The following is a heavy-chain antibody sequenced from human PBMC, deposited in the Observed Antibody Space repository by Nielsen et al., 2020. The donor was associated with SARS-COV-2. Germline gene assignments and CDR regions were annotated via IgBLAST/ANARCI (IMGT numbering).Heavy chain of an antibody. CDR2: IYPGDSDT. V-gene: IGHV5-51*01. Sequence: GGSLRLSCKGSGYSFTSYWIGWVRQMPGKGLEWMGIIYPGDSDTRYSPSFQGQVTISADKSISTAYLQWSSLKASDTAMYYCARNVASSGYGNFDYWGQGTLVTVSS. D-gene: IGHD3-22*01. CDR1: GYSFTSYW. J-gene: IGHJ4*02. CDR3: ARNVASSGYGNFDY.